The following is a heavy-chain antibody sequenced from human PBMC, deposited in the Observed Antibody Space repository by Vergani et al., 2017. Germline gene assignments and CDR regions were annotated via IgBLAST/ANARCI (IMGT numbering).Heavy chain of an antibody. D-gene: IGHD3-10*01. Sequence: QVQLVQSGAEVKKPGASVKVSCKASGYTFTSYGISWVRQAPGQGLEWMGWISAYNGNTNYAQKLQGRVTMTTDTSTSTAYMELRSMRSDDTAVYYCASGDYYGSGYSETGDFDYGGQGTLVTVSS. CDR1: GYTFTSYG. CDR2: ISAYNGNT. CDR3: ASGDYYGSGYSETGDFDY. V-gene: IGHV1-18*01. J-gene: IGHJ4*02.